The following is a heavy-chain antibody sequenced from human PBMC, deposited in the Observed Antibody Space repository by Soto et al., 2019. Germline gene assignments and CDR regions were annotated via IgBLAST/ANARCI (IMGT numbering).Heavy chain of an antibody. J-gene: IGHJ4*02. V-gene: IGHV4-34*01. D-gene: IGHD3-10*01. CDR2: INHSGST. CDR3: ARARNLANYYGSGSYYPYFAY. Sequence: PSETLSLTCAVYGGSFSGYYWSWIRQPPGKGLEWIGEINHSGSTNYNPSLKSRVTISVGTSKNQFSLKLSSATAADTAVYYCARARNLANYYGSGSYYPYFAYWGQGTLVTVSS. CDR1: GGSFSGYY.